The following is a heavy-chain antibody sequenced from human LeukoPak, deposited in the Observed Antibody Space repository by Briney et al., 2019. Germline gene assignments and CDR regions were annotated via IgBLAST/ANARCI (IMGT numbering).Heavy chain of an antibody. D-gene: IGHD4-17*01. CDR1: GFTFSSYW. J-gene: IGHJ4*02. CDR3: ARAYDYGVSRADY. CDR2: INQDGSEK. V-gene: IGHV3-7*01. Sequence: GGSLRLSCAASGFTFSSYWMSWVRQAPGKGLEWVAHINQDGSEKHFVDSVEGRFTISRDNAANSLFLQMNSLRAEDTAVYYCARAYDYGVSRADYWGQGTLVTVSS.